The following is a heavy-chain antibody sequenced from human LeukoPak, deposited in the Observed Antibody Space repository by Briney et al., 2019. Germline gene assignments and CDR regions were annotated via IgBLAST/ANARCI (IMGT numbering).Heavy chain of an antibody. CDR2: VYYSGSA. V-gene: IGHV4-39*01. J-gene: IGHJ5*02. D-gene: IGHD6-13*01. CDR1: GGSVSDNSYN. Sequence: SETLSLTCTVSGGSVSDNSYNWGWVRQPPGKGLEWIGSVYYSGSAYYNPSLKSRVTISVDTSKNQFSLKLTSVTAADTALYYYARAYSSSWYWNWFDPWGQGTLVTVSS. CDR3: ARAYSSSWYWNWFDP.